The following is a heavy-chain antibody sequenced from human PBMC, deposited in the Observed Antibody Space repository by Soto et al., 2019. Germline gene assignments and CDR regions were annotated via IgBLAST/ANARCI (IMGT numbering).Heavy chain of an antibody. CDR1: GYTFTSYG. CDR3: VMVDNYVTPTPQDV. Sequence: QVQLVQSGAEVKNPGASVKVSCKTFGYTFTSYGIAWVRQAPGQGLEWMGWISPYTGNTHSATKVQGRLTMTTDTSTSTAYMDLGSLTSDDTAVYYCVMVDNYVTPTPQDVWGQGTTVTVSS. V-gene: IGHV1-18*01. D-gene: IGHD3-16*01. J-gene: IGHJ6*02. CDR2: ISPYTGNT.